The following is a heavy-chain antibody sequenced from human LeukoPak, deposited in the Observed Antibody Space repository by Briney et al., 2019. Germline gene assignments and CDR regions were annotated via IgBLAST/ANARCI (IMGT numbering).Heavy chain of an antibody. Sequence: ASVKVSCKASGYSFTSHYMHWVRQAPGQGLEWMGLINPSGSSTLYAQKFQGRVTMTRDTSISTAYMELSRLRSDDTAVYYCARGGFSSLEDYWGQGTLVTVSS. V-gene: IGHV1-46*01. CDR3: ARGGFSSLEDY. D-gene: IGHD6-19*01. CDR2: INPSGSST. CDR1: GYSFTSHY. J-gene: IGHJ4*02.